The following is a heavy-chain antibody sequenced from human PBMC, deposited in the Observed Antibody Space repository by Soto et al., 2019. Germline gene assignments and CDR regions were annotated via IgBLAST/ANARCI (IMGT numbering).Heavy chain of an antibody. CDR3: ARAPGYCSGGSCYSWGAFDI. D-gene: IGHD2-15*01. V-gene: IGHV3-33*01. CDR1: GFTFSSYG. J-gene: IGHJ3*02. Sequence: QVQLVESGGGVVQPGRSLRLSCAASGFTFSSYGMHWVRQAPGKGLEWVAVIWYDGSNKYYADSVKGRFTISRDNSNNTLYLQMTSLSAGDKAVYYGARAPGYCSGGSCYSWGAFDIWGRGTMVTVSS. CDR2: IWYDGSNK.